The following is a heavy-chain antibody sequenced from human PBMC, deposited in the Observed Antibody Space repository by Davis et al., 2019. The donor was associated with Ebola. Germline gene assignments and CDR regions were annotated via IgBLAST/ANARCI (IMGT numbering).Heavy chain of an antibody. CDR2: INQDGTEK. J-gene: IGHJ6*02. V-gene: IGHV3-7*01. D-gene: IGHD1-14*01. CDR3: AAFETHIYNNGMEV. Sequence: GESLKISCAASGFPFSTYWMTWVRQAPGKGLEWVANINQDGTEKYYVDSVKGRFTISRDNAKNSSYLEMNSLRGEDTAVYYCAAFETHIYNNGMEVWGQGTTVTVSS. CDR1: GFPFSTYW.